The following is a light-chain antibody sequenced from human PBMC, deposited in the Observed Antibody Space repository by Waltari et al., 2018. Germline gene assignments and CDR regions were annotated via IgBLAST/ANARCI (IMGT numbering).Light chain of an antibody. CDR2: DAS. CDR3: QQSFSNPPWT. J-gene: IGKJ1*01. CDR1: QFINTY. Sequence: DIQMAQSPSSLSASVGDRVTITCRASQFINTYLNWYQHRPGEAPKLLIYDASVLESVVPSRFSGSGSATDFTLTISSLQPEDIGTYYCQQSFSNPPWTFGQGTKVEV. V-gene: IGKV1-39*01.